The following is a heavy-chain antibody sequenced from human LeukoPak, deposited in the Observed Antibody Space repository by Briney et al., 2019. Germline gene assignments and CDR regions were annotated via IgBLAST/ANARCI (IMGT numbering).Heavy chain of an antibody. CDR1: GFTFSGSA. CDR2: IRSKANSYAT. Sequence: GGSLRLSCAASGFTFSGSAMHWVRQASGKGLEWVGRIRSKANSYATAHAASVKGRFTISRDDSKNTAYLQMNSLKTEDTAVYYCTRLRADYYDSSGYAYYFDYWGQGTLVTVSS. D-gene: IGHD3-22*01. CDR3: TRLRADYYDSSGYAYYFDY. V-gene: IGHV3-73*01. J-gene: IGHJ4*02.